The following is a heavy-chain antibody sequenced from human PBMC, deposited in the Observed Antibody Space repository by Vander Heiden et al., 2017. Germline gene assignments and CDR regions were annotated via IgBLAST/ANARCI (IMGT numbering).Heavy chain of an antibody. Sequence: EVQLVQSGAEGHQSGESLKISCKGSGYSFTTYRIGWVRQSLGKGLEWMGIIYPGDSETRYSTSFQGQVTISADKSIGTAYLQWSSLKAASTAIYYCARRRVTPAFDIWGQGTMVTVSS. D-gene: IGHD2-21*02. CDR1: GYSFTTYR. J-gene: IGHJ3*02. CDR2: IYPGDSET. V-gene: IGHV5-51*03. CDR3: ARRRVTPAFDI.